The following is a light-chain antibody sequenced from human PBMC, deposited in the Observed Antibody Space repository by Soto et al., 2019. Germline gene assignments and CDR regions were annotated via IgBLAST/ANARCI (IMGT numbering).Light chain of an antibody. Sequence: EIVLTQSPGTLSLSPGERATLSCRASQSVSSYYLAWYQQKPGQAPRLLIYAASSRATGIPDRFSGGRSGTDFTLTISRLEPEDFAVYYCQQCGSSPWTFG. V-gene: IGKV3-20*01. J-gene: IGKJ1*01. CDR1: QSVSSYY. CDR2: AAS. CDR3: QQCGSSPWT.